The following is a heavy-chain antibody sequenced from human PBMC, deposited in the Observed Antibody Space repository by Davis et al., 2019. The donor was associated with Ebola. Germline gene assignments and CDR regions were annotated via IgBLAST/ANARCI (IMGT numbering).Heavy chain of an antibody. D-gene: IGHD1-1*01. V-gene: IGHV4-34*01. CDR1: GGSLSGYF. CDR3: ARTTQTNIADSGLGYNYLDP. Sequence: MPSETLSLTCAVSGGSLSGYFWSWIRQPPGKGLEWIGYIGHSGSPDYNPSVDSRVTLSVDTSKRQFSLEITSVTAADTAVYYCARTTQTNIADSGLGYNYLDPWGQGTLVTVSS. J-gene: IGHJ5*02. CDR2: IGHSGSP.